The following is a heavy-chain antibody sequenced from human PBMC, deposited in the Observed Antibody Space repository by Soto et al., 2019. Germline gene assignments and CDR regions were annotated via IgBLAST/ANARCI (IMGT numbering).Heavy chain of an antibody. CDR1: GGSFNNYA. V-gene: IGHV1-69*13. CDR2: FISVFGAS. D-gene: IGHD3-10*01. CDR3: AREESVMGRGVTYYYGLEV. Sequence: SVKVSCKASGGSFNNYAISWVRQAPGQGLEWVGGFISVFGASSYAQKFQDRVTFSADESTRTAYMELRSLTYEDAAVYYCAREESVMGRGVTYYYGLEVWGQGTAVTVSS. J-gene: IGHJ6*02.